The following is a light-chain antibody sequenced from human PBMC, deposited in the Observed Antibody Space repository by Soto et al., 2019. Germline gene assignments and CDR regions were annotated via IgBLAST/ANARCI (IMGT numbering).Light chain of an antibody. Sequence: GDRVRITCRASQTIIRYLSWYQQKPGKAPKLLISAASSLQSGVPSRFSGSGSGTEFTLTISSLQPDDFATYYCQHYNSYSEAFGQGTKVDIK. CDR3: QHYNSYSEA. CDR1: QTIIRY. CDR2: AAS. V-gene: IGKV1-5*01. J-gene: IGKJ1*01.